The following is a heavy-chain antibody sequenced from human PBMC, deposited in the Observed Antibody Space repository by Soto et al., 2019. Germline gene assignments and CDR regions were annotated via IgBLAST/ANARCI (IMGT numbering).Heavy chain of an antibody. CDR3: ARDTRYCSGGSCYNWFDP. Sequence: QVQLQESGQGLVKPSQTLSLTCTVSGGSISSGDYYWSWIRQPPGKGLEWIGYIYYSGSTYYNPSLKSRVTISVDTSKNQFSLKLSSVTAADTAVYYCARDTRYCSGGSCYNWFDPWGQGTLVTVSS. CDR1: GGSISSGDYY. CDR2: IYYSGST. J-gene: IGHJ5*02. D-gene: IGHD2-15*01. V-gene: IGHV4-30-4*01.